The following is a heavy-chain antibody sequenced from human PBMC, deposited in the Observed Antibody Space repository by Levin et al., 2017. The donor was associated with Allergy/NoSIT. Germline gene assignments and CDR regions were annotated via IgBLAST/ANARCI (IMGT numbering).Heavy chain of an antibody. J-gene: IGHJ1*01. Sequence: GESLKISCTVSGFKFGDYAMSWVRQAPGKGLEWVGFIRNKEYGEKTEYAASVKGRFTVSRDDSKSIAYLQMNSLTTEDKAVYYCTRGYHGYYAEYFYYWGQGTLVTVSS. V-gene: IGHV3-49*04. CDR1: GFKFGDYA. CDR2: IRNKEYGEKT. CDR3: TRGYHGYYAEYFYY. D-gene: IGHD1-26*01.